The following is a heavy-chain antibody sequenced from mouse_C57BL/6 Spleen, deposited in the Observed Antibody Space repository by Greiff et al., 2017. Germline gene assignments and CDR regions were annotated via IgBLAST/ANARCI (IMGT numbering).Heavy chain of an antibody. CDR2: IYPGDGDT. CDR1: GYAFSSYW. Sequence: VQLQQSGAELVKPGASVKISCKASGYAFSSYWMNWVKQRPGKGLEWIGQIYPGDGDTNSNGKFKGKATLTADKSSSTAYMQLSSLTSEDSAVYFCELITTAVYFDVWGTGTTVTVSS. CDR3: ELITTAVYFDV. J-gene: IGHJ1*03. V-gene: IGHV1-80*01. D-gene: IGHD1-1*01.